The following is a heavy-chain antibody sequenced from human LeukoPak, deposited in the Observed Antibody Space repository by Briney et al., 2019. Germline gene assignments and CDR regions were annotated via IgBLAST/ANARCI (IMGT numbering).Heavy chain of an antibody. CDR1: GGSISSYY. D-gene: IGHD6-19*01. V-gene: IGHV4-59*12. CDR3: ARVAQKLERIVVAGTSEWRANWFFDL. CDR2: IYYSGST. Sequence: SETLSLTCTASGGSISSYYWSWIRQPPGKGLEWIGYIYYSGSTYYNPSLKSRVTMSVDTSKNQFSLKLRSVTAADTAVYYCARVAQKLERIVVAGTSEWRANWFFDLWGRGTLVTVSS. J-gene: IGHJ2*01.